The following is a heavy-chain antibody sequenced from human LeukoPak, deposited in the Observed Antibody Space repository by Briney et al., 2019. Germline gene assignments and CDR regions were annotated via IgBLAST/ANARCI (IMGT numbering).Heavy chain of an antibody. D-gene: IGHD4-17*01. Sequence: GGSLRLSCAASGFTFSSYRMNWVRQAPGKGLEWVSSISSSSSYIYYADSVKGRFTISRDNAKNSLYLQMNSLRAEDTAVYYCARDVTTYVGDAFDIWGQGTMVTVSS. V-gene: IGHV3-21*01. CDR1: GFTFSSYR. J-gene: IGHJ3*02. CDR2: ISSSSSYI. CDR3: ARDVTTYVGDAFDI.